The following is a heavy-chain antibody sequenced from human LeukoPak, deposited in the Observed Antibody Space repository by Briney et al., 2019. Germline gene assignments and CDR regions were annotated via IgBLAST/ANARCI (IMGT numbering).Heavy chain of an antibody. Sequence: GGSLRLSCAASGFTFSSYGMHWVRQAPGKGLEGVSVISYDGGNKYYADSVKDRFTISRDNSKNTLYLQMNSLRAEDTAVFFCAKDQDCDSSGYFDYWGQGTLVTVSS. CDR3: AKDQDCDSSGYFDY. CDR1: GFTFSSYG. CDR2: ISYDGGNK. V-gene: IGHV3-30*18. J-gene: IGHJ4*02. D-gene: IGHD3-22*01.